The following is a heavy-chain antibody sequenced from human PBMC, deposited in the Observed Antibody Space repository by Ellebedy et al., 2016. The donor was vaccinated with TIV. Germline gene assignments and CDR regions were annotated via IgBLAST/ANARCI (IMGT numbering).Heavy chain of an antibody. Sequence: GESLKISXEASGFNFNPYGIHWVRQAPGKGLQWVAVISGAGTIFFADSVKGRFTISRDNSKNTLYLQMNSLRGDDTAVYYCARRHLQYSSSSDFYYMDVWGKGTTVTVSS. V-gene: IGHV3-30*03. D-gene: IGHD6-6*01. CDR2: ISGAGTI. CDR3: ARRHLQYSSSSDFYYMDV. J-gene: IGHJ6*03. CDR1: GFNFNPYG.